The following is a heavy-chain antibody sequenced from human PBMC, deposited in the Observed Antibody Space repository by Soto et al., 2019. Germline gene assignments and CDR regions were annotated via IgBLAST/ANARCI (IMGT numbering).Heavy chain of an antibody. CDR1: GYTFTSYT. Sequence: VKVSCKASGYTFTSYTIHWVRQAPGQRLEWMGWINAGNGNTKYSQKFQGRVTITRDTSASTAYMELSSLRSEDTAVYYCASSYCISTSCPPYYGMDVWGQGTTVTVS. V-gene: IGHV1-3*01. CDR3: ASSYCISTSCPPYYGMDV. D-gene: IGHD2-2*01. J-gene: IGHJ6*02. CDR2: INAGNGNT.